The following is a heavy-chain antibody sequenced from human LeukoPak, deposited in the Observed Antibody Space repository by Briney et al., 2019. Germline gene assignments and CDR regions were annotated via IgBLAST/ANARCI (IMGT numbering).Heavy chain of an antibody. CDR3: ARAPEMATNPDAFDI. CDR1: GYTFTSYA. Sequence: GASVTVSCTASGYTFTSYAMNWVRQAPGQGLEWMGWINTNTGNPTYAQGFTGRFAFSLDTSVSTAYLQISSLKAEDTAVYYCARAPEMATNPDAFDIWGQGTMATVSS. J-gene: IGHJ3*02. D-gene: IGHD5-24*01. V-gene: IGHV7-4-1*02. CDR2: INTNTGNP.